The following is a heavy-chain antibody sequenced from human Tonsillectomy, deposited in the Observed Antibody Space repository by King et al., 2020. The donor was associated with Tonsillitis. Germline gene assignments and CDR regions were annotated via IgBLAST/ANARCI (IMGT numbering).Heavy chain of an antibody. V-gene: IGHV3-30-3*01. Sequence: QLVQSGGGVVQPGRSLRLSCAASGFTFNSYAMHWVSQAPGKGLEWVAVISYDGSNKYYADSVKGRFTISRDNSKNTLYLQMNSLRAEVTAVYYCARSSSGWYPRNYFDYWGQGTLVTVSS. CDR1: GFTFNSYA. J-gene: IGHJ4*02. CDR3: ARSSSGWYPRNYFDY. CDR2: ISYDGSNK. D-gene: IGHD6-19*01.